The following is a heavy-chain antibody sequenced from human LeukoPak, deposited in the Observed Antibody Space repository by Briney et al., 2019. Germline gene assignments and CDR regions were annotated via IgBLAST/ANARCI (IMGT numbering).Heavy chain of an antibody. CDR2: IYPGDSDT. Sequence: GESLQISCKGSGYSFTTNWIAWVRQMPGKGLEWMGIIYPGDSDTRYSPSFQGQVTISADKFISTAFLQWSSLKASDTAMYYCARSGDLFWFDPWGQGTLVTVSS. D-gene: IGHD5-12*01. CDR1: GYSFTTNW. CDR3: ARSGDLFWFDP. V-gene: IGHV5-51*01. J-gene: IGHJ5*02.